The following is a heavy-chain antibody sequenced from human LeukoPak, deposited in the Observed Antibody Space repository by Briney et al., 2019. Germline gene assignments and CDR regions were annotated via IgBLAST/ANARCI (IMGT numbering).Heavy chain of an antibody. D-gene: IGHD3-9*01. J-gene: IGHJ3*02. CDR2: ISYDGSNK. CDR1: GFTFSSYA. V-gene: IGHV3-30*04. CDR3: ARDRGYFDWLSYAFDI. Sequence: GGSLRLSCAASGFTFSSYAMHWVRQAPGKGLEWVAVISYDGSNKYYADSVKGRFTISRDNSKNTLDLQMNSLRAEDTAVYYCARDRGYFDWLSYAFDIWGQGTMVTVSS.